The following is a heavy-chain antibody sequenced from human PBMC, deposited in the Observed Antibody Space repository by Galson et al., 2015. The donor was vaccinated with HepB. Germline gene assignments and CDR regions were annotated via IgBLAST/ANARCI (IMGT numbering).Heavy chain of an antibody. D-gene: IGHD2-15*01. CDR3: ARDLRGLLNP. CDR1: RGTLSSYG. CDR2: LSPILGIP. J-gene: IGHJ5*02. Sequence: SVKVSCKASRGTLSSYGISWVRQAPGQGPEWMGRLSPILGIPNYAQKFQGRLTITADKSTSTAYMDLSSLTSGDTAVYYCARDLRGLLNPWGQGTLVTVSS. V-gene: IGHV1-69*04.